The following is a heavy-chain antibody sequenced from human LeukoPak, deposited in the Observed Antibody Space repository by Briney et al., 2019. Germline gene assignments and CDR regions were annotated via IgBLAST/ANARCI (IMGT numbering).Heavy chain of an antibody. V-gene: IGHV3-7*01. Sequence: PGGSLRLSCAASGFTFSSYWMSWVRQATGKGLEWVANIKQDGSEKYYVDSVKGRFTISRDNAKNSLYLQMNSLRAEDTAVYYCAREFPYYYVSSGYLYYFDYWGQGTLVTVSS. CDR2: IKQDGSEK. CDR1: GFTFSSYW. D-gene: IGHD3-22*01. J-gene: IGHJ4*02. CDR3: AREFPYYYVSSGYLYYFDY.